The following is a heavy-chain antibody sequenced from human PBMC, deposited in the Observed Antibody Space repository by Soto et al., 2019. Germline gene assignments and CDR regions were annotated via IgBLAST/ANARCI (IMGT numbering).Heavy chain of an antibody. Sequence: GGSLRLSCAASGFTFSSYAMSWVRQAPGKGLEWVSAISGSGGSTYYADSVKGRFTISRDNSKNTLYLQMNSLRAEDTAVYYCAKGGGRSGYDYYYYGMDVWGQGTTVTVSS. V-gene: IGHV3-23*01. CDR2: ISGSGGST. J-gene: IGHJ6*02. CDR3: AKGGGRSGYDYYYYGMDV. D-gene: IGHD5-12*01. CDR1: GFTFSSYA.